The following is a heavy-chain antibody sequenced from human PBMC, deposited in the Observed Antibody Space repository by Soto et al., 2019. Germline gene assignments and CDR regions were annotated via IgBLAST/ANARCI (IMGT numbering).Heavy chain of an antibody. D-gene: IGHD6-19*01. CDR3: ATSGSGWYGGGTWFDP. CDR1: GYILTELL. V-gene: IGHV1-24*01. CDR2: FDPEDGET. J-gene: IGHJ5*02. Sequence: ASVKVSCRVSGYILTELLKHWVRQAAGKGLEWVGGFDPEDGETIYAQKIQGRVTMTEDTSTDTAYMELSSLRSEDTAVYYCATSGSGWYGGGTWFDPWGQGTLVTVSS.